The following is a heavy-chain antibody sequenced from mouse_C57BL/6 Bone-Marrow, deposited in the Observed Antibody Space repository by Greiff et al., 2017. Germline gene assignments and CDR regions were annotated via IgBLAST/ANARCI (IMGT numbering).Heavy chain of an antibody. J-gene: IGHJ1*03. D-gene: IGHD2-4*01. CDR2: IYPGDGDT. V-gene: IGHV1-82*01. CDR3: ARGLRGDVDV. Sequence: QVQLQQSGPELVKPGASVKISCKASGYAFSSSWMNWVKQRPGKGLEWIGRIYPGDGDTNYNGKFKGKATLTADKSSSTAYMQLSSLTSEDSAVXFCARGLRGDVDVWGTGTTVTVSS. CDR1: GYAFSSSW.